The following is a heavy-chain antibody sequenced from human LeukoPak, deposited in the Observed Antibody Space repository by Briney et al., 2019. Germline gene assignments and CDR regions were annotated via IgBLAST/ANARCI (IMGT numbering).Heavy chain of an antibody. Sequence: PGGSLRLSCAASGFTFSSYRMSWVRQAPGKGLEWVANIKQDGSEKYYVDSVKGRFTISRDNAKNSLYLQMNSLRAEDTAVYYCARGGRISAYFDYWGQGTLVTVSS. CDR1: GFTFSSYR. D-gene: IGHD3-10*01. V-gene: IGHV3-7*04. CDR2: IKQDGSEK. J-gene: IGHJ4*02. CDR3: ARGGRISAYFDY.